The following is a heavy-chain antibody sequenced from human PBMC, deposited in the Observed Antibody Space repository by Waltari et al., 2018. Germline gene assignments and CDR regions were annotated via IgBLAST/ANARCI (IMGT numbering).Heavy chain of an antibody. CDR2: IYYSGST. J-gene: IGHJ4*02. CDR3: ARDRMTIFGVGTIDY. Sequence: QLQLQESGPGLVKPSETLSLTCTVSGGSISSSSYYWGWIRQPPGKGLEWIGSIYYSGSTYYNPSLKSRVTISVDTSKNQFSLKLSSVTAADTAVYYCARDRMTIFGVGTIDYWGQGTLVTVSS. CDR1: GGSISSSSYY. V-gene: IGHV4-39*07. D-gene: IGHD3-3*01.